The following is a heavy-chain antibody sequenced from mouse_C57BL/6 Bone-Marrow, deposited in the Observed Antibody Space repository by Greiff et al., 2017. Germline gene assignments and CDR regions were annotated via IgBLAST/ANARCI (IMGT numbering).Heavy chain of an antibody. CDR1: GYTFTDYY. CDR3: ARRGFHYGNLYYAMDY. Sequence: QVQLQQSGAELVKPGASVKISCKASGYTFTDYYINWVKQRPGQGLEWIGKIGPGSGSTYYNEKFKGKATLTADKSSSTAYMQLSSLTSEDSAVYFCARRGFHYGNLYYAMDYWGQGTSVTVSS. D-gene: IGHD2-1*01. CDR2: IGPGSGST. V-gene: IGHV1-77*01. J-gene: IGHJ4*01.